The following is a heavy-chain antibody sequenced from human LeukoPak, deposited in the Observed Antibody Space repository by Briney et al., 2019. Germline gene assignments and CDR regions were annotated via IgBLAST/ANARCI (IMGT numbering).Heavy chain of an antibody. Sequence: ASETLSLTCTVSGGSISSYYWSWIRQPPGKGLEWIGYIYYSGSTDYKSSLKSRVTISVDTSKNQFSLKLSSVTAAHTAVYYCARTTEGGYSYGYFYYYYMDVWGKGTTVTISS. CDR1: GGSISSYY. CDR3: ARTTEGGYSYGYFYYYYMDV. D-gene: IGHD5-18*01. V-gene: IGHV4-59*01. J-gene: IGHJ6*03. CDR2: IYYSGST.